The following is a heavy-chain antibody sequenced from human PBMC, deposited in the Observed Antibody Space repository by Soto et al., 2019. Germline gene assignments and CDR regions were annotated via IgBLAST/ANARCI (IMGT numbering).Heavy chain of an antibody. CDR3: ARDPLYGAQRGCFDY. J-gene: IGHJ4*02. D-gene: IGHD4-17*01. Sequence: WGSLRLSCAASGFTFISYGMHLFRQSPFKGLEWVAVIWYDGSNKYYADSVKGRFTISRDNSKNTLYLQMNSLRAEDTAVYYCARDPLYGAQRGCFDYWGQGTLVTVSS. V-gene: IGHV3-33*01. CDR2: IWYDGSNK. CDR1: GFTFISYG.